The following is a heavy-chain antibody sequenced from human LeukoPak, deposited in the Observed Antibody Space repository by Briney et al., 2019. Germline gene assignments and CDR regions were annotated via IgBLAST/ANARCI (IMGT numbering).Heavy chain of an antibody. CDR2: IYSGGRT. D-gene: IGHD3-22*01. J-gene: IGHJ3*02. Sequence: PGGSLRLSCAASGFTVSSNYMNWVRQAPGKGLEWASVIYSGGRTFYADSVAGRFTISRDNPNNTLYLQMNSLRAEDTAMYYCAREYYDNSGGEDAFDIWGPGTMVTVSS. V-gene: IGHV3-53*01. CDR3: AREYYDNSGGEDAFDI. CDR1: GFTVSSNY.